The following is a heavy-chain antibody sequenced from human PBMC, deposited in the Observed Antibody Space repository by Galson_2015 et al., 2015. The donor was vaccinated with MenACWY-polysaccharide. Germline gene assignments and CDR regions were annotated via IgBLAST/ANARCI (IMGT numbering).Heavy chain of an antibody. J-gene: IGHJ4*02. V-gene: IGHV3-48*02. D-gene: IGHD1-26*01. CDR1: GFTFSSYS. CDR2: ISSSNTI. Sequence: SLRLSCAGSGFTFSSYSMNWVRQAPGKGLEWVSYISSSNTIYYADSVKGRFTISRDSAKNSLYLQMNSLRDADTAVYYCARVLKGLVGATPDYWGQGTLVTVSS. CDR3: ARVLKGLVGATPDY.